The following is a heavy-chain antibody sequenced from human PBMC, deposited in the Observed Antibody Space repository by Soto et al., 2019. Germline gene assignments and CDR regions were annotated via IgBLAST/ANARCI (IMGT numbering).Heavy chain of an antibody. CDR2: INHSGNT. CDR1: GGSFSDFY. CDR3: GPRGAVADPRGS. D-gene: IGHD6-19*01. J-gene: IGHJ5*02. V-gene: IGHV4-34*06. Sequence: QVQLQLWGAGLLKPSESLSLTCAVYGGSFSDFYWTWIRQLPGKGLEWIGEINHSGNTNYNPSLKRRGAISVDTSTNQFSLYLGSVTAADTAVYYCGPRGAVADPRGSWGQGTLVTVSS.